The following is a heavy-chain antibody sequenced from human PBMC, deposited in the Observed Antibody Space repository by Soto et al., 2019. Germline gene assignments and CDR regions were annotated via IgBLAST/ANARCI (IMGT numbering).Heavy chain of an antibody. V-gene: IGHV5-51*01. D-gene: IGHD1-1*01. J-gene: IGHJ4*02. CDR1: GNRFISYW. CDR2: IYPGDSET. CDR3: ASSYNYNYHFDF. Sequence: PGESLKISCKGSGNRFISYWINWVRQMPGKGLEWMGIIYPGDSETRYSPSFQGQVTISADKSISTAYLQWSSLKASDTAMYYCASSYNYNYHFDFWGQGALVTVSS.